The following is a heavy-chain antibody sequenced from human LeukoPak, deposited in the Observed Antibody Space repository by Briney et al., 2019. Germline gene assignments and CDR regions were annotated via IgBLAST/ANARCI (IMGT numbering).Heavy chain of an antibody. J-gene: IGHJ4*02. D-gene: IGHD3-10*01. V-gene: IGHV3-30-3*01. CDR1: GFTFSSYA. CDR3: ARDNTMVRGVIMLGYFDY. CDR2: ISYDGSNK. Sequence: PGGSLRLSCAASGFTFSSYAMHWVRQAPGKGLEWVAVISYDGSNKYYADSVKGRFTISRDNSKNTLYLQMNSLRAEDTAVYYCARDNTMVRGVIMLGYFDYWGQGTLVTVSS.